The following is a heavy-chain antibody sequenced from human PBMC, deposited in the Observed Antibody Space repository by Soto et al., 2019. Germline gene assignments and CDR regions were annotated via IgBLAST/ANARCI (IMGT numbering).Heavy chain of an antibody. J-gene: IGHJ4*02. CDR1: GFTFSSYG. CDR3: ARDGDVNTGFGKDY. Sequence: GGSLRLSCAASGFTFSSYGMHWVRQAPGKGLEWVAFIWHDGGNKFYAESVKGRFTISRDNSKSTLYLQMTSLSAEDTAMYYCARDGDVNTGFGKDYWGQGTLVTVSS. D-gene: IGHD3-16*01. CDR2: IWHDGGNK. V-gene: IGHV3-33*01.